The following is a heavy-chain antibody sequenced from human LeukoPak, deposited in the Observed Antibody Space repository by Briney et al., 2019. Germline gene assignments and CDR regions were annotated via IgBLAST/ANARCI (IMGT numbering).Heavy chain of an antibody. Sequence: GGSLRLSCADSGFTFSTYAMHWVRQAPGKGLEWLAVISYNGGNEYYADSVKGRFTISRDNSKNTLYLQMNSLRAEDTAVYYCAKYVSAKGPPYALDVWGQGTTVTVSS. J-gene: IGHJ6*02. CDR3: AKYVSAKGPPYALDV. D-gene: IGHD2/OR15-2a*01. V-gene: IGHV3-30-3*02. CDR2: ISYNGGNE. CDR1: GFTFSTYA.